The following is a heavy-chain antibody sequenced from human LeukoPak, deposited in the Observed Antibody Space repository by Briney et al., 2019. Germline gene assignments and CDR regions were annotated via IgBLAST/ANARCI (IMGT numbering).Heavy chain of an antibody. CDR1: GGSISSSSYY. D-gene: IGHD3-10*01. CDR2: IYYSGNT. CDR3: ARRGSGSSHDAFDI. Sequence: PSETLSLTCTVSGGSISSSSYYWGWIRQPPGKGLEWIGSIYYSGNTYYNPSLKSRVTISVDTSKNQFSLKLSSVTAADTAVYYCARRGSGSSHDAFDIWGQGTMVTVSS. V-gene: IGHV4-39*01. J-gene: IGHJ3*02.